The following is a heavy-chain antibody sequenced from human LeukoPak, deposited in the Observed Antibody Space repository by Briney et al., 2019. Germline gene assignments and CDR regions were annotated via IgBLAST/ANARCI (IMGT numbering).Heavy chain of an antibody. Sequence: SQTLSLTCAISGDIVSSNSVTWNWIRQSPSRGLEWLGRTYYRSTWYNDYAVSARGRITVNPDTSKNQFSLHLNSVTPEDTAVYYCARRLTQYDCFDPWGQGILVTVSS. CDR1: GDIVSSNSVT. D-gene: IGHD2-2*01. V-gene: IGHV6-1*01. CDR3: ARRLTQYDCFDP. CDR2: TYYRSTWYN. J-gene: IGHJ5*02.